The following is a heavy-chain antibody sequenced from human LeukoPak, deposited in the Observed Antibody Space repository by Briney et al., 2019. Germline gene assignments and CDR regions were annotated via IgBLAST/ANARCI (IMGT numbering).Heavy chain of an antibody. J-gene: IGHJ3*02. CDR2: IHADSGNT. CDR3: TIGLGGDWDAFDI. Sequence: ASVKVSCKTSGYTFTTCAVHWVRQAPGQRLEWMGWIHADSGNTKYSQKLQGRVAIVRDTSASTIYMELTSLRIEDTAVYFCTIGLGGDWDAFDIWGLGTMVTVSS. D-gene: IGHD2-21*01. CDR1: GYTFTTCA. V-gene: IGHV1-3*01.